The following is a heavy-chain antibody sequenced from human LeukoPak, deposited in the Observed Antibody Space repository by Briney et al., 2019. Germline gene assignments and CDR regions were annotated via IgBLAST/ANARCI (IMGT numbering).Heavy chain of an antibody. J-gene: IGHJ3*02. CDR1: KYTFTSYE. CDR2: MNPNSGDT. CDR3: ARAGIWDAFDI. Sequence: ASVKVSCKASKYTFTSYEINWVRQATGQGLEWMGWMNPNSGDTGHAYKFQGRVTMTRDTSISTAYMELSSLRSEDTAVYYCARAGIWDAFDIWGQGTMVTVSS. V-gene: IGHV1-8*01. D-gene: IGHD1-14*01.